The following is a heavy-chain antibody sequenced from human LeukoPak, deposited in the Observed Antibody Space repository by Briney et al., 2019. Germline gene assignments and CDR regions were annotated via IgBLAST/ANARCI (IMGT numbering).Heavy chain of an antibody. D-gene: IGHD4-23*01. V-gene: IGHV4-38-2*02. CDR2: LYHSGRT. Sequence: SETLSLTCTFSGYFISSGYYWGWIRQPPGKGLEWIGRLYHSGRTYYNPSLKRRVTISVDTSKHQFSLKLTSVTAADTAVYYCASTPGWQQRNNASDIWGQGTMVTVSS. J-gene: IGHJ3*02. CDR3: ASTPGWQQRNNASDI. CDR1: GYFISSGYY.